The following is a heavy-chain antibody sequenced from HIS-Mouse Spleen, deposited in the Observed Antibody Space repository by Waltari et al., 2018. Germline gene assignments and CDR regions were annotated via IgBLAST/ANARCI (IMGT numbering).Heavy chain of an antibody. J-gene: IGHJ4*02. CDR1: GGSFSGYY. D-gene: IGHD6-13*01. CDR3: ARGKGSSSWYYFDY. Sequence: QVQLQQWGAGLLKPSETLSLTCAVYGGSFSGYYWSWIRQPPGKGLEWIGEIKHSGSTNYNPARKSRVTISVDTSKNQFSLKLSSVTAADTAVYYCARGKGSSSWYYFDYWGQGTLVTVSS. CDR2: IKHSGST. V-gene: IGHV4-34*01.